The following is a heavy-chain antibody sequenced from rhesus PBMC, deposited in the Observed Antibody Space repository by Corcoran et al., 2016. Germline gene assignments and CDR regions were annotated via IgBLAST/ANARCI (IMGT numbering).Heavy chain of an antibody. Sequence: QVLLQESGLGLVKPSETLSLTCAVAGYASSSGYEWCWIRPRAGKGLEWSGHVSSGGSNYPHPSLKSRVTLSVDTSKTQFSLTLRSVTAADTAVYYCSRGAYSGSWIPCWGQGALVTVSS. J-gene: IGHJ1*01. CDR2: VSSGGSN. D-gene: IGHD6-25*01. V-gene: IGHV4S14*01. CDR3: SRGAYSGSWIPC. CDR1: GYASSSGYE.